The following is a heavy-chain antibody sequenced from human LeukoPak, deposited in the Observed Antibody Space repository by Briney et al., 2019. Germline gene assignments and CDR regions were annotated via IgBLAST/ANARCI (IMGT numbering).Heavy chain of an antibody. D-gene: IGHD6-13*01. Sequence: GASVKVSCKASGGTFSSYAISWVRQAPGQGLEWMGGIIPIFGTANYAQKFQGRVTITADKSTSTAYMELSSLRSEDTAVYYCARGKGIAAAGTGYYYYYYMDVWGKGTTVTVSS. CDR1: GGTFSSYA. V-gene: IGHV1-69*06. J-gene: IGHJ6*03. CDR2: IIPIFGTA. CDR3: ARGKGIAAAGTGYYYYYYMDV.